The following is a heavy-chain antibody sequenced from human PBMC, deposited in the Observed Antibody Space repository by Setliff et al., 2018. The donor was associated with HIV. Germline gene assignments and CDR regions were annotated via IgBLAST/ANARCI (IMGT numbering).Heavy chain of an antibody. CDR2: MNPNSGNT. CDR1: GYTFTTYD. Sequence: ASVKVSCKASGYTFTTYDISWVRQAPGQGLEWLGWMNPNSGNTGYAQNFQGRVTMTRNTSITTAYMELSSLRSEDTAVYYCARDLRIPYYGMDVWGQGTTVTVSS. V-gene: IGHV1-8*01. CDR3: ARDLRIPYYGMDV. D-gene: IGHD4-17*01. J-gene: IGHJ6*02.